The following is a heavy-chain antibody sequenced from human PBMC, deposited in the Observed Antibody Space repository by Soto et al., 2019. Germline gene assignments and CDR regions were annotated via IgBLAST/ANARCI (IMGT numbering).Heavy chain of an antibody. CDR1: GGSISSYY. CDR3: ARRWGFTFDY. Sequence: QVQLQESGPGLVKPSETLSLTCTVSGGSISSYYWSWIRQPPGKGLEWIGYIYYSGNTNYNPSLKSRVTISVDTSKNQFSLKLSSVTAADTAVYYCARRWGFTFDYWGQGTLVTVSS. D-gene: IGHD1-26*01. V-gene: IGHV4-59*08. CDR2: IYYSGNT. J-gene: IGHJ4*02.